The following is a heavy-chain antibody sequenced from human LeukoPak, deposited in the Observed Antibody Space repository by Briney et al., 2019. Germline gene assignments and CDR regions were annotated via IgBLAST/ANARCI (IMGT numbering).Heavy chain of an antibody. CDR3: ARGVTMVRGVINYFDY. CDR2: IYSGGST. V-gene: IGHV3-66*02. CDR1: GFTVSSNC. D-gene: IGHD3-10*01. Sequence: GGSLRLSCAASGFTVSSNCMSWVRQAPGKGLEWVSVIYSGGSTYYADSVKGRFTISRDNSKNTLYLQMNSLRAEDTAVYYCARGVTMVRGVINYFDYWGQGTLVTVSS. J-gene: IGHJ4*02.